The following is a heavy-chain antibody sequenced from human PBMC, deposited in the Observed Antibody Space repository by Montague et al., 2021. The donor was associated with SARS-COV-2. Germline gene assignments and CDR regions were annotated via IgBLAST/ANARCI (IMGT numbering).Heavy chain of an antibody. V-gene: IGHV4-59*01. CDR1: GGSISSYY. CDR3: ARVFPRWLQFDPYFDY. Sequence: SETLSLTCTVSGGSISSYYWSWIRQPPGKGPEWIGYIYYSGSTNYNPSLKSRVTISVNTSKNQFSLKLSSVTAADTAVYYCARVFPRWLQFDPYFDYWGQGTLVTVSS. CDR2: IYYSGST. J-gene: IGHJ4*02. D-gene: IGHD5-24*01.